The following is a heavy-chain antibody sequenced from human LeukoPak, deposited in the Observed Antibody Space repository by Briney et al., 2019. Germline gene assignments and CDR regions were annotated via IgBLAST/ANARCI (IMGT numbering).Heavy chain of an antibody. CDR1: GYTFTGYY. CDR2: INPNSGGT. Sequence: ASVKVSCKASGYTFTGYYMHWVRQAPGQGLEWMGWINPNSGGTNYAQKFQGRVTMTRDTSISTAYMELSRLRSDDTAVYYCARDRPAHYYYYYMDVWGKGTTVTISS. V-gene: IGHV1-2*02. J-gene: IGHJ6*03. D-gene: IGHD6-6*01. CDR3: ARDRPAHYYYYYMDV.